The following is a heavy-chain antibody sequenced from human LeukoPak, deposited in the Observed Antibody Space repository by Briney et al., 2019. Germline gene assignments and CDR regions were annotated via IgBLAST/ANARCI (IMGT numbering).Heavy chain of an antibody. V-gene: IGHV4-59*01. D-gene: IGHD3-3*01. J-gene: IGHJ3*02. CDR1: GGSISSYY. Sequence: SETLSLTCTVSGGSISSYYWSWIRQPPGKGLEWIGYIYYSGSTNYNPSLKSRVTISVDTSKNQFSLKLSSVTAADTAVYYCARDLNDFWSGYPDAFDIWGQGTMVTVSS. CDR2: IYYSGST. CDR3: ARDLNDFWSGYPDAFDI.